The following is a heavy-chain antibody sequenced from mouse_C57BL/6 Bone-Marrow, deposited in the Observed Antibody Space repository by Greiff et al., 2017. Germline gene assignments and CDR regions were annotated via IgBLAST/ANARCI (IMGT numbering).Heavy chain of an antibody. Sequence: EVQVVESGGGLVQPGGSLKLSCAASGFTFSDYYMYWVRQTPEKRLEWVAYISNGGGSTYYPDTVKGRFTISRDNAKNTLYLQMSRLKSEDTAMYYCARQNTIGYYAMDYWGQGTSVTVSS. CDR1: GFTFSDYY. CDR3: ARQNTIGYYAMDY. V-gene: IGHV5-12*01. D-gene: IGHD1-1*02. J-gene: IGHJ4*01. CDR2: ISNGGGST.